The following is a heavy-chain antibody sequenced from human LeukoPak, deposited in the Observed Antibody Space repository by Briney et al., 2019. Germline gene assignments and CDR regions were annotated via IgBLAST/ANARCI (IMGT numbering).Heavy chain of an antibody. CDR3: ARDKAKGEAAAGF. CDR2: INPNNGGT. D-gene: IGHD6-13*01. V-gene: IGHV1-2*06. CDR1: GYTFTGYY. J-gene: IGHJ4*02. Sequence: GASVKVSCKASGYTFTGYYMHWVRQAPGQGLEWMGRINPNNGGTNYAQKFQGRVTMTRDTSISTAYMELSRLRSDDTAVYYCARDKAKGEAAAGFWGQGTLVTVSS.